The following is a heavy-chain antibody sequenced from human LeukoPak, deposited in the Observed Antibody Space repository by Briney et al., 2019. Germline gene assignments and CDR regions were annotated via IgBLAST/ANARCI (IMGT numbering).Heavy chain of an antibody. CDR1: GFTFSDYY. D-gene: IGHD3-22*01. V-gene: IGHV3-11*01. CDR2: ISSSGSTI. J-gene: IGHJ4*02. CDR3: ARESYYDSRGYYGHGDY. Sequence: GGSLRLSCAASGFTFSDYYMSWIRQAPGKGLEWVSYISSSGSTIYYADSVKGRFTISRDNAKNSLYLQMNSLRAEDTAVYYCARESYYDSRGYYGHGDYWGQGTLVTVSS.